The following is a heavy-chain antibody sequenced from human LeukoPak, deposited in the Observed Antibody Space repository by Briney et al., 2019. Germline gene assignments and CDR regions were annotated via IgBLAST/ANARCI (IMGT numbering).Heavy chain of an antibody. D-gene: IGHD3-22*01. CDR1: GGTFSSYA. Sequence: GSSVKVSCKASGGTFSSYAISWVRQAPGQGLEWMGRVIPIFGIANYEQKFQGRVTITADKSTSTASMELSSLRSEDTAVYYCARDLRRTYYYDSSGYPYYFDYWGQGTLVTVSS. CDR3: ARDLRRTYYYDSSGYPYYFDY. CDR2: VIPIFGIA. J-gene: IGHJ4*02. V-gene: IGHV1-69*04.